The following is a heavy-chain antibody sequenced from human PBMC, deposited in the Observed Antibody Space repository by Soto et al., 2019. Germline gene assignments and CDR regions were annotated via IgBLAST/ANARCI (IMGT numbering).Heavy chain of an antibody. CDR3: ARESEDLTSNFDY. CDR2: IKPDESEK. J-gene: IGHJ4*02. CDR1: GFTFSDSW. Sequence: EVQLVESGGGLVQPGGSLRLSCTASGFTFSDSWMTWVRQAPGKGLEWVARIKPDESEKKYADSVKGRFSISRDNAKNSVYLEMNSLSAEDTAVYYCARESEDLTSNFDYWGQGTLVTVSS. V-gene: IGHV3-7*01.